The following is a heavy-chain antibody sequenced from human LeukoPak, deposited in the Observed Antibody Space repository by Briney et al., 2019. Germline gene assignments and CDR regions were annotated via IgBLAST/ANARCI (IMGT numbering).Heavy chain of an antibody. CDR3: ARGLDSSGYYAP. D-gene: IGHD3-22*01. CDR1: GGTFSSYA. Sequence: SVKVSCKASGGTFSSYAISWVRQAPGQGLEWMGGIIPIFGTANYAQKFQGRVMITADESTSTAYMELSSLRSDDTAVYYCARGLDSSGYYAPWGQGTLVTVSS. J-gene: IGHJ5*02. V-gene: IGHV1-69*13. CDR2: IIPIFGTA.